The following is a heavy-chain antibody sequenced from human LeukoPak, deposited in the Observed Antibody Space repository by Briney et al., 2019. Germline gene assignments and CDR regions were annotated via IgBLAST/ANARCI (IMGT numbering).Heavy chain of an antibody. CDR1: GYTFTNFY. Sequence: ASVKISCKASGYTFTNFYMHWVRQAPGQGLEWMGWTHPSSGGTRYEERFHGRVTMTRGKSTSTAYMELSSLTSDDTAVYYCARMTHGSGASYSHFDYWSQGTLVTVSS. V-gene: IGHV1-2*02. CDR2: THPSSGGT. J-gene: IGHJ4*02. CDR3: ARMTHGSGASYSHFDY. D-gene: IGHD3-10*01.